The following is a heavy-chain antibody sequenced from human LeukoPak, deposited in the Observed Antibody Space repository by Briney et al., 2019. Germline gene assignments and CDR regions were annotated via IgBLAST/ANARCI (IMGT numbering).Heavy chain of an antibody. CDR3: ATHIAVAASGGAEYFQH. Sequence: ASVKVSCKVSGYTLTELSMHGVRQAPGKGLEWMGGFDPEDGETIYAQKFQGRVTVTEDTSTDTAYMERSSLRSEDTAVYYCATHIAVAASGGAEYFQHWGQGTLVTVSS. CDR2: FDPEDGET. D-gene: IGHD6-19*01. V-gene: IGHV1-24*01. CDR1: GYTLTELS. J-gene: IGHJ1*01.